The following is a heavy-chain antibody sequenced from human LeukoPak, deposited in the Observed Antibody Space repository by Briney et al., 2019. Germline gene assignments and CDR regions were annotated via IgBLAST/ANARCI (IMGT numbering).Heavy chain of an antibody. J-gene: IGHJ6*02. CDR3: ARDNDSSGYYYLYYYYGMDV. CDR1: GFTFSSYG. D-gene: IGHD3-22*01. V-gene: IGHV3-33*01. CDR2: IWYDGSNK. Sequence: GRSLRLSCAASGFTFSSYGMHWVRQAPGKGLEWVAGIWYDGSNKYYADSVKGRFTISRDNSKNTLYLQMNSLRAEDTAVYYCARDNDSSGYYYLYYYYGMDVWGQGTTVTVSS.